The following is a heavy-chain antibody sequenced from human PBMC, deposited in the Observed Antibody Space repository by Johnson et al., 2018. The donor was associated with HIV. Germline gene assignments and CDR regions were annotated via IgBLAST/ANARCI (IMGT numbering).Heavy chain of an antibody. D-gene: IGHD2-2*03. Sequence: VQLVESGGGLVKPGGYLRLSCAASGLIFSDYYMSWIRQAPGKGLEWVSSISGSGGTIYNADSVKGRFTISRDNAKNSLYLQMNSLRAEDTAVYYCASGYCSSTSCYGRKLLDDAFDIWGQGTMVTVSS. CDR2: ISGSGGTI. J-gene: IGHJ3*02. V-gene: IGHV3-11*04. CDR3: ASGYCSSTSCYGRKLLDDAFDI. CDR1: GLIFSDYY.